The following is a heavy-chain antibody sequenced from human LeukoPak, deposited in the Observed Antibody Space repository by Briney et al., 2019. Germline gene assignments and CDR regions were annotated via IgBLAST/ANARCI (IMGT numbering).Heavy chain of an antibody. Sequence: EASMKVSCKASGFTFTDYYIHWVRQAPGQGLGWMGYIGPHSSATSSPQEFQGRVTMTRDTSMSTAYMELTRLTSDVTAVYYCAREGNGLLSKDFDYWGQGTLVTVSS. CDR2: IGPHSSAT. CDR1: GFTFTDYY. V-gene: IGHV1-2*02. J-gene: IGHJ4*02. CDR3: AREGNGLLSKDFDY. D-gene: IGHD2/OR15-2a*01.